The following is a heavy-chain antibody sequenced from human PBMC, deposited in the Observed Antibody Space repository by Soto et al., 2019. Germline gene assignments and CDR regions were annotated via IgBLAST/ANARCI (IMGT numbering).Heavy chain of an antibody. CDR3: AREAINSSGYSRYFQH. CDR1: GYTFTHYH. V-gene: IGHV1-46*01. J-gene: IGHJ1*01. CDR2: INPSGGST. D-gene: IGHD3-22*01. Sequence: ASVKVSCKASGYTFTHYHVYWVRQAPGRGLEWLGMINPSGGSTTYAQNLQGRVTMTRDTSTDTVYMELSSLRSEDTAVYYCAREAINSSGYSRYFQHWGQGTLVTVSS.